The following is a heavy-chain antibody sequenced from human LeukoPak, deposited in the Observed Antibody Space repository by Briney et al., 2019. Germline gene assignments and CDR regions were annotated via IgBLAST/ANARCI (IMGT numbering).Heavy chain of an antibody. CDR2: INHSGST. CDR1: GGSFSGYY. D-gene: IGHD4-23*01. J-gene: IGHJ6*03. CDR3: ARRVTHYYYYYYMDV. V-gene: IGHV4-34*01. Sequence: SETLSLTCAVYGGSFSGYYWSWIRQPPGKGLEWIGEINHSGSTNYNPSLKSRVTISVDTSKNQFSLKLSSVTAADTAVYYCARRVTHYYYYYYMDVWGKGTTVTVSS.